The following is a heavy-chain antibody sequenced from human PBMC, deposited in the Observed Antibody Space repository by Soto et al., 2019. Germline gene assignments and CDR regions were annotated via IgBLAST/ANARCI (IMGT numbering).Heavy chain of an antibody. CDR3: ARGLLTYYDFWSGASGFDY. D-gene: IGHD3-3*01. Sequence: QVQLQESGPGLVKPSQTLSLTCTVSGGSISSGGYYWSWIRQHPGKGLEWIGYIYYSGSTYYNPSLKSRVSRSVDTSKNQFSLKLSSVTAADTAVYYCARGLLTYYDFWSGASGFDYWGQGTLVTVSS. V-gene: IGHV4-31*03. J-gene: IGHJ4*02. CDR1: GGSISSGGYY. CDR2: IYYSGST.